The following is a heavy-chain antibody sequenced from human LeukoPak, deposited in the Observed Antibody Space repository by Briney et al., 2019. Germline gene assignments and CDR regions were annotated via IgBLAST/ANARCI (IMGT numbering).Heavy chain of an antibody. J-gene: IGHJ4*02. Sequence: GGSLRLSCAASGFTFSDYYMSWIRQAPGEGLEWVSYISSSSSYTNYADSVKGRFTISRDNARNSLYLQMKSLRAEDTDVSYCARGGYSYAGGADYWGQGTLVTVSS. CDR2: ISSSSSYT. V-gene: IGHV3-11*03. CDR3: ARGGYSYAGGADY. CDR1: GFTFSDYY. D-gene: IGHD5-18*01.